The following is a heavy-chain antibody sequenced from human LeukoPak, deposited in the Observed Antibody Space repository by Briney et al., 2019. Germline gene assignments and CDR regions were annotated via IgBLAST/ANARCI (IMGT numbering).Heavy chain of an antibody. J-gene: IGHJ5*02. CDR3: ARGQIVARRGWFDP. D-gene: IGHD1-14*01. Sequence: GRSLRLSCAASGFTFSSYGMHWVRQAPGKGLEWVAVISYDGSNRYYADSVKGRFTISRDNSENTLYLQMNSLRAEDTAVYCCARGQIVARRGWFDPWGQGTLVTVSS. V-gene: IGHV3-30*03. CDR2: ISYDGSNR. CDR1: GFTFSSYG.